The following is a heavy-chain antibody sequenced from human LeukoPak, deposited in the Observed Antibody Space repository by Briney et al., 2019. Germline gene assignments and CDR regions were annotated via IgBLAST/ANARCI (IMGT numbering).Heavy chain of an antibody. J-gene: IGHJ6*03. CDR3: ASAYSSGWYYYYYYYMDV. D-gene: IGHD6-19*01. CDR1: GFTFSSYW. V-gene: IGHV3-7*01. Sequence: GGSLRLSCAASGFTFSSYWMSWVRQAPGKGLEWVANIKQDGSEKYYVDSVKGRFTISRDNAKNSLYLQMNSLRAEDTAVYYCASAYSSGWYYYYYYYMDVGGKGTTVTVSS. CDR2: IKQDGSEK.